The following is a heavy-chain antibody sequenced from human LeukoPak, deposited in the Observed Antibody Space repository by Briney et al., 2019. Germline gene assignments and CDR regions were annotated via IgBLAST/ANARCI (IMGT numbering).Heavy chain of an antibody. CDR2: IYTSGST. V-gene: IGHV4-4*09. CDR3: ARHDDLFSPLDY. CDR1: GGSISSYY. D-gene: IGHD3-10*02. Sequence: SETLSLTCTVSGGSISSYYWSWIRQPPGKGLEWIGYIYTSGSTNYNPSLKSRVTISVDTSKNQFSLKLSSVTAADTAVYYCARHDDLFSPLDYWGQGTLVTVSS. J-gene: IGHJ4*02.